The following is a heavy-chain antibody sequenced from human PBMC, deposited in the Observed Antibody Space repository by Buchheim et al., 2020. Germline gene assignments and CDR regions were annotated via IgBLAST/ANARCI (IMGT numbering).Heavy chain of an antibody. J-gene: IGHJ5*01. Sequence: QVQLVQSGAEVKKPGASVKVSCKASGYTFTGYYMHWVRQAPGQGLEWMGWINPNSGGTNYAQKFQGRVTMTRDTPATTVYMELRSLTSEDTAVYYCARSAIYDTSGYYFGSWGQGTL. D-gene: IGHD3-22*01. CDR1: GYTFTGYY. V-gene: IGHV1-2*02. CDR2: INPNSGGT. CDR3: ARSAIYDTSGYYFGS.